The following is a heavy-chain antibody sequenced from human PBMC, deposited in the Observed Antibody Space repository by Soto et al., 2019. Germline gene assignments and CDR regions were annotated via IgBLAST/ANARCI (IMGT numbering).Heavy chain of an antibody. Sequence: ASVKVSCKVSGYIITDLSMHWVRQAPGKGLEWMGGLDFENGETIYAQKFQGRVTMTEDTSTDTGYMELNSLRSEDTAVYYCATGNTAYDSYGMDVWGQGTTVTVSS. CDR1: GYIITDLS. CDR2: LDFENGET. CDR3: ATGNTAYDSYGMDV. D-gene: IGHD5-12*01. V-gene: IGHV1-24*01. J-gene: IGHJ6*02.